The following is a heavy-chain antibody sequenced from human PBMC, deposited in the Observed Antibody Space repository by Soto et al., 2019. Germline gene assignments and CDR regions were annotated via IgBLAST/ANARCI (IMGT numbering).Heavy chain of an antibody. V-gene: IGHV2-5*02. CDR3: AHKVDGYRGFKY. D-gene: IGHD5-12*01. Sequence: QITLKESGPPLVKPTQTLTLTCTFSGFSRSTSGVGVGWIRPPPGKALEWLALIYWDDDKRYSPSLKSRLTIPNDPDKDQVDLTMTNMDHVDTATYYCAHKVDGYRGFKYWGQGTLVTVSS. CDR1: GFSRSTSGVG. J-gene: IGHJ4*02. CDR2: IYWDDDK.